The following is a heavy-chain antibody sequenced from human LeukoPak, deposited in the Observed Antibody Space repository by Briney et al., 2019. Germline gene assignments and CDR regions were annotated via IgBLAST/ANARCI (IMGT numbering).Heavy chain of an antibody. CDR3: ARASSSSWYQLDFDY. CDR2: ISPGGGST. V-gene: IGHV1-46*01. Sequence: ASVKVSCKASGYTFTAYYIHWVRQAPGQGFEWMGVISPGGGSTTYAQKFQGRVTMTRDTSTNTVYMELRSLRSDDTAVYYCARASSSSWYQLDFDYWGQGTLVTVSS. CDR1: GYTFTAYY. D-gene: IGHD6-13*01. J-gene: IGHJ4*02.